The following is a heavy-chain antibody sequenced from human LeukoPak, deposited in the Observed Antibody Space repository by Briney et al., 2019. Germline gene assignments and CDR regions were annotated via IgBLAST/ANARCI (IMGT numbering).Heavy chain of an antibody. V-gene: IGHV1-18*01. J-gene: IGHJ4*02. Sequence: ASVKVSCKASGYTFTNYGISWVRQAPGQGLECMGWISTSNGNTNYAPNLQGRVTMTTDTSTNTAYMEVRSLRSDDTAVYYCARQTVTPAPFDSWGQGTLVTVSP. CDR1: GYTFTNYG. D-gene: IGHD4-17*01. CDR3: ARQTVTPAPFDS. CDR2: ISTSNGNT.